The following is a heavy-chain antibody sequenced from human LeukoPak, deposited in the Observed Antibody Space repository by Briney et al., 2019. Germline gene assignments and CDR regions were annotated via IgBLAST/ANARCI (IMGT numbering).Heavy chain of an antibody. Sequence: GGSLRLSCAASGFTFSSYAMSWVRQAPGKGLEWVSAIGGSGGSTYYADSVKGRFTISRDNSKNTLYLQMNSLRAEDTAVYYCAKPPSGMVATGFDYWGQGTLVTVSS. J-gene: IGHJ4*02. CDR2: IGGSGGST. CDR3: AKPPSGMVATGFDY. D-gene: IGHD5-12*01. CDR1: GFTFSSYA. V-gene: IGHV3-23*01.